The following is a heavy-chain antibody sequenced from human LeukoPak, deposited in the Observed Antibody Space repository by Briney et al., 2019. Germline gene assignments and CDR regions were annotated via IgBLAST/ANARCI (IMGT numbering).Heavy chain of an antibody. CDR2: IRYDGSNK. J-gene: IGHJ4*02. D-gene: IGHD2-15*01. CDR1: GFTFSSYG. Sequence: GGSLRLSCAASGFTFSSYGMHWVRQAPGKGLEWVAFIRYDGSNKFHADSVKGRFTISRDSSKNTLFLQMNRLRPEDAAVYYCAKAPVTTCRGAFCYPFDYWGLGTLVTVSS. CDR3: AKAPVTTCRGAFCYPFDY. V-gene: IGHV3-30*02.